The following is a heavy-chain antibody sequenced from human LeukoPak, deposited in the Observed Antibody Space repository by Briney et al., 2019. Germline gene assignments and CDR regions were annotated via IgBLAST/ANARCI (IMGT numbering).Heavy chain of an antibody. J-gene: IGHJ4*02. CDR1: GYTFTSYY. V-gene: IGHV1-2*02. D-gene: IGHD3-22*01. Sequence: GASVKVSCKASGYTFTSYYMDWVRQAPGQGLEWMGWINPNSGGTNYAQKFQGRVTMTRDMSTSTVYMELSSLRSEDTAVYYCARDGDYYDSSGYTDYWGQGTLVTVSS. CDR3: ARDGDYYDSSGYTDY. CDR2: INPNSGGT.